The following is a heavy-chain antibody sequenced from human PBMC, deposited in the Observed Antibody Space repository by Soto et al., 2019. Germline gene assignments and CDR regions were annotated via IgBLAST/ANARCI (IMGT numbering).Heavy chain of an antibody. CDR1: GGTFSGYW. J-gene: IGHJ5*02. V-gene: IGHV3-74*01. D-gene: IGHD4-17*01. CDR2: IYGDGTTT. CDR3: ARSCCGEQNWFDP. Sequence: EVQLVESGGDLVQPGGSLRLSCAASGGTFSGYWMHWVRRVPGKGLVWVSRIYGDGTTTTYADSVQGRFTISRDTGKNTVYLQMNSLRVDDTGVSFCARSCCGEQNWFDPWGQGTLVTVSS.